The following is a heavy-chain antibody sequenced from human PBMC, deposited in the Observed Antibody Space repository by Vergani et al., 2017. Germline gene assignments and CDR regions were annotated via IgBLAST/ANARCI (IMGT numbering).Heavy chain of an antibody. Sequence: EVQLLESGGGLVQPGGSLRLSCAASGFTFSSYAMSWVRQAPGKGLEWVSAISGSGGSTYYADSVKGRFTISRDNSKNTLYLQMNSLRAEDTAVYYCAIWSNDCWSGRDAFDIWGQGTMVTVSS. D-gene: IGHD3-3*01. V-gene: IGHV3-23*01. J-gene: IGHJ3*02. CDR3: AIWSNDCWSGRDAFDI. CDR1: GFTFSSYA. CDR2: ISGSGGST.